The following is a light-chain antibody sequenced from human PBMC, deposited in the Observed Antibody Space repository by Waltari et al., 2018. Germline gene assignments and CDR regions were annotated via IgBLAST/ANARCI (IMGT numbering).Light chain of an antibody. V-gene: IGLV1-40*01. CDR3: QSYDTSLTVV. Sequence: SVLPPPPSVSGAPGQRVTISCPGRGSPLGAGSDFHWYHPVPRTAPKLLIYGSTSRPLGVPDRFFGSTSGTSASLTISGLQAEDEGDYYCQSYDTSLTVVFGGGTKLTVL. J-gene: IGLJ3*02. CDR2: GST. CDR1: GSPLGAGSD.